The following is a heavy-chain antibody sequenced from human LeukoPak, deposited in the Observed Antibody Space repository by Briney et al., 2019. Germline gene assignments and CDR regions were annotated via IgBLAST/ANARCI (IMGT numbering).Heavy chain of an antibody. CDR3: ARALTYGDQWGLYFDL. CDR1: GFTFSSYD. V-gene: IGHV3-13*01. CDR2: IGTAGDT. J-gene: IGHJ2*01. D-gene: IGHD4-17*01. Sequence: PGGSLRLSCAASGFTFSSYDMHWVRQATGKGLEWVSAIGTAGDTYYPGSVKGRFTISRENAKNSLYLQMNSLRAGDTAVYYCARALTYGDQWGLYFDLWGRGTLVTVSS.